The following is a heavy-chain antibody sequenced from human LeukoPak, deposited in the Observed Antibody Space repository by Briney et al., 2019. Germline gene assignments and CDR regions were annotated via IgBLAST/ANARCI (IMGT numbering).Heavy chain of an antibody. V-gene: IGHV3-23*01. Sequence: PGGSLRLSCAASGFTFSSYAMSWVRQAPGKWLEWVSAISGSGGSTYYADSVKGRFTISRDNSKNTLYLQMNSLRAEDTAVYYCAKVRRSSGWYIGAFDIWGQGTMVTVSS. CDR1: GFTFSSYA. CDR3: AKVRRSSGWYIGAFDI. D-gene: IGHD6-19*01. CDR2: ISGSGGST. J-gene: IGHJ3*02.